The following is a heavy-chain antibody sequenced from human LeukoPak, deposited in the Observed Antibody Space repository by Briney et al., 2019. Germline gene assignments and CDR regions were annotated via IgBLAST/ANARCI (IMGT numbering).Heavy chain of an antibody. Sequence: GGSLRLSCAASGFTFSRNWMSWVRQAPGKGLEWVANIKQDGNEKYYAGSVKGRFTISRDNAENSLYLQMNSLRVEDTAMYYCRFPRGPSEDWGQGTQVTVSS. D-gene: IGHD3-3*01. J-gene: IGHJ4*02. CDR1: GFTFSRNW. V-gene: IGHV3-7*01. CDR2: IKQDGNEK. CDR3: RFPRGPSED.